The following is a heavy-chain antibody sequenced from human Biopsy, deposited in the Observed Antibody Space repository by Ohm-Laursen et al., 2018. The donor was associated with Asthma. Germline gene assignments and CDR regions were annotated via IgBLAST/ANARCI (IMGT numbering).Heavy chain of an antibody. CDR3: ATNSGAYKNSLGDGLDV. CDR2: IWFDGSKK. V-gene: IGHV3-33*08. Sequence: SLRLSCTASGFTFSSNAMHWVRQAPGRGLEWVGVIWFDGSKKYYADSVKGRFTISRDNSKKMLYLQMNSLRAEDTAVYYCATNSGAYKNSLGDGLDVWGQGTTVIVSS. J-gene: IGHJ6*02. CDR1: GFTFSSNA. D-gene: IGHD1-26*01.